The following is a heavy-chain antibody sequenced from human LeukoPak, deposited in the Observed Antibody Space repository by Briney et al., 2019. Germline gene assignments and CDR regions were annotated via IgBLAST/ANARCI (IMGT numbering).Heavy chain of an antibody. J-gene: IGHJ4*02. CDR3: ARHLNYDFWSGSGFDY. CDR2: IYYSGST. Sequence: SETLSLTCTVSGGSISSYYWSWIRQPPGKGLEWIGYIYYSGSTNYNPSLKSRVTISVDTPKNQFSLKLSSVTAADTAVYYCARHLNYDFWSGSGFDYWGQGTLVTVSS. D-gene: IGHD3-3*01. CDR1: GGSISSYY. V-gene: IGHV4-59*08.